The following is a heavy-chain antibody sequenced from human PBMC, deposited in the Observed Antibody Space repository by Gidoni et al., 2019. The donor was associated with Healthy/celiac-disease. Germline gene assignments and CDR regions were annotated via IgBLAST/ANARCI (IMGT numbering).Heavy chain of an antibody. Sequence: EVQLVESGGGLVQPGRSLRLSCAASGFTFDDYAMHWVRQAPGKGLEWVSGISWNSGSIGYADSVKGRFTISRDNAKNSLYLQMNSLRAEDTALYYCAKVVVGLRQLVQVAFDIWGQGTMVTVSS. CDR2: ISWNSGSI. CDR1: GFTFDDYA. V-gene: IGHV3-9*01. CDR3: AKVVVGLRQLVQVAFDI. D-gene: IGHD6-13*01. J-gene: IGHJ3*02.